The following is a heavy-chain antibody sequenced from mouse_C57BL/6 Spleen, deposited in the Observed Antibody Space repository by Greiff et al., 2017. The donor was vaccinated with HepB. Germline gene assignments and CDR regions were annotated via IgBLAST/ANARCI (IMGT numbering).Heavy chain of an antibody. D-gene: IGHD2-4*01. J-gene: IGHJ2*01. CDR3: ARVYDYDGGDY. V-gene: IGHV1-82*01. CDR1: GYAFSSSW. Sequence: QVQLQQSGPELVKPGASVKISCKASGYAFSSSWMNWVKQRPGKGLEWIGRIYPGDGDTNYNGKFKGKTTLTADKSSSTAYMQLSSLTSEDSAVSFCARVYDYDGGDYWGQGTTLTVSS. CDR2: IYPGDGDT.